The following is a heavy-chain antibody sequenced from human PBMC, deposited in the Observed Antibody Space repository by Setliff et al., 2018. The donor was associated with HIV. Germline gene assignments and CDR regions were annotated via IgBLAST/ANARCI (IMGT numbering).Heavy chain of an antibody. CDR3: ARRTFGSGRIDP. J-gene: IGHJ5*02. Sequence: SETLSLTCTVSGDSIRGYYWSWIRQPPGKGLEWMGYVFYTGFAAYNPSLKSRLTISVDTSKSQFSLTLTSVTAADTAVYYCARRTFGSGRIDPWGQGTLVTVSS. CDR2: VFYTGFA. V-gene: IGHV4-59*08. CDR1: GDSIRGYY. D-gene: IGHD3-16*01.